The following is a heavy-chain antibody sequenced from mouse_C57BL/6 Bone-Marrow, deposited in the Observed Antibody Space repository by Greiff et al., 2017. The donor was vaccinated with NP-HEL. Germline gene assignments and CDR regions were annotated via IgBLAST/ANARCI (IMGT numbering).Heavy chain of an antibody. J-gene: IGHJ4*01. CDR3: TTGGSSPYAMDY. CDR1: GFNIKDDY. CDR2: IDPENGDT. Sequence: VHVKQSGAELVRPGASVKLSCTVSGFNIKDDYMHWVKQRPEQGLEWIGWIDPENGDTEYVSEFPGKATITADTSSNTAYLQRSSLTSEDTAVYYCTTGGSSPYAMDYWGQGTSVTVSS. V-gene: IGHV14-4*01. D-gene: IGHD1-1*01.